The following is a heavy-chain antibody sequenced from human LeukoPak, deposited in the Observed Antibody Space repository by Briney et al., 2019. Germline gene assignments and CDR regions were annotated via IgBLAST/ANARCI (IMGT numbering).Heavy chain of an antibody. D-gene: IGHD3-10*01. CDR3: ARESASHYGSGSYYNEYNWFDP. CDR2: INSDGSST. Sequence: PGGSLRLSCAASGFTFSSYWMHWVRHAPGKGLVWVSRINSDGSSTSYADSVKGRFTISRDNAKNTLYLQMNSLRAEDTAVYYCARESASHYGSGSYYNEYNWFDPWGQGTLVTVSS. CDR1: GFTFSSYW. V-gene: IGHV3-74*01. J-gene: IGHJ5*02.